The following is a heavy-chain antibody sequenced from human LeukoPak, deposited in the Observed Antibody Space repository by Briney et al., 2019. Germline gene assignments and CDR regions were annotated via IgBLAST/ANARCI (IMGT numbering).Heavy chain of an antibody. V-gene: IGHV3-30*02. CDR1: GFTFSSYG. J-gene: IGHJ3*02. CDR3: ARVLVVSAVSDGFDI. CDR2: IRFDGSYK. Sequence: GGSLRLSCAASGFTFSSYGMHWVRQAPGKGLEWVAFIRFDGSYKYYADSVKGRFTISRDNSKNTLYLQMNSLRGDDTAVYYCARVLVVSAVSDGFDIWGQGTMVTVSS. D-gene: IGHD2-2*01.